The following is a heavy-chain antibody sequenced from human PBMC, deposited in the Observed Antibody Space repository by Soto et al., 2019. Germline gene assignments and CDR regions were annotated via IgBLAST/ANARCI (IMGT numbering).Heavy chain of an antibody. Sequence: QLQLQESGPGLVKPSETLSLTCTVSGGSISSSSYYWGWIRQPPGKGLEWIGSIYYSGSTYYNPSLXXXXXXXXXXXXXXXXXXXXXXXXXXXXXXXXXXXXXXXXXWVDYWGQGTLVTVSS. J-gene: IGHJ4*02. V-gene: IGHV4-39*01. CDR3: XXXXXXXXXWVDY. CDR2: IYYSGST. CDR1: GGSISSSSYY.